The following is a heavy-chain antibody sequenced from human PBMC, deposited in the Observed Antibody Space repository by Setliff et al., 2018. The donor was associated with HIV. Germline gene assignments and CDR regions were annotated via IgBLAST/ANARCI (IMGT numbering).Heavy chain of an antibody. V-gene: IGHV3-11*04. CDR2: ISNSGTTV. CDR3: ARDKYRSGGYYDYFDY. J-gene: IGHJ4*02. Sequence: GGSLRLSCAASGFSFSDYYMSWIRQAPGKGLEWVSYISNSGTTVHYADSVKGRFTISRDNTKNSLFLQMNSLRAEDTAVYYCARDKYRSGGYYDYFDYWGQGTLVTVSS. CDR1: GFSFSDYY. D-gene: IGHD1-26*01.